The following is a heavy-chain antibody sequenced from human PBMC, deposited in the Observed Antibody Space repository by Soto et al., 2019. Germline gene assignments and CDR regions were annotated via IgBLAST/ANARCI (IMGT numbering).Heavy chain of an antibody. CDR1: GGTFSSYA. CDR3: ARDKVKVSYGMDV. V-gene: IGHV1-69*13. CDR2: IIPIFGTA. J-gene: IGHJ6*02. Sequence: ASVKVSCKASGGTFSSYAISWVRQAPGQGLEWMRGIIPIFGTANYAQKFQCRVTITADESTSTAYMELSRLRSDFIAVYYCARDKVKVSYGMDVWGQGTTVTVSS.